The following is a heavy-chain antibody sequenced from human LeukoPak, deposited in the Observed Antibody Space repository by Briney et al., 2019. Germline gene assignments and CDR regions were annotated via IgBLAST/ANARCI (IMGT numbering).Heavy chain of an antibody. CDR3: ARDSIVGATRIFDY. V-gene: IGHV4-34*01. CDR2: INHSGST. Sequence: SETLSLTCAVYGGSFSGYYWSWIRQPPGKGLEWIGEINHSGSTNYNPSLKSRVTTSVDTSKNQFSLKLRSVTAADTAVYYCARDSIVGATRIFDYWGQGTLVTVSS. J-gene: IGHJ4*02. CDR1: GGSFSGYY. D-gene: IGHD1-26*01.